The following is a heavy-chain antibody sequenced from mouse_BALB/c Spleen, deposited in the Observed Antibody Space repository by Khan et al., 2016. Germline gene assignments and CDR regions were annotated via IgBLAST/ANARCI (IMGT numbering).Heavy chain of an antibody. CDR3: TRIYRSAFDY. D-gene: IGHD1-1*01. CDR2: INPHIGET. Sequence: EVQLVESGPELVRPGASVKISCKASGYSFTGYFMNWVMQSHGKSLEWIGRINPHIGETFYNQRFKDKATLTVDESSSTAHMELRSLASEDSAVYYCTRIYRSAFDYWCQGTTLTVSS. V-gene: IGHV1-20*02. J-gene: IGHJ2*01. CDR1: GYSFTGYF.